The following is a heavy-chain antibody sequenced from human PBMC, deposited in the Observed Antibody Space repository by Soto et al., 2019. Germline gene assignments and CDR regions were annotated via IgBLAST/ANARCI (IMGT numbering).Heavy chain of an antibody. V-gene: IGHV4-34*01. Sequence: QVQLQQWGAGLLKPSETLSLTCAVYGGSFSGYYWSWIRQPPGKGLEWIGEINHSGSTNYNPSLKSRVTISVDPSKNQFSLKLSSVTAADTAVYYCARRGDDYGDLNWYFDLWGRGTLVTVSS. CDR2: INHSGST. CDR1: GGSFSGYY. J-gene: IGHJ2*01. CDR3: ARRGDDYGDLNWYFDL. D-gene: IGHD4-17*01.